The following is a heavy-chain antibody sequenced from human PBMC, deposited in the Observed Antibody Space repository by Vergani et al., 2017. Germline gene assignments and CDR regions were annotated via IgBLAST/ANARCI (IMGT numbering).Heavy chain of an antibody. Sequence: QVQLVQSGAEVKKPGASVKVSCKASGYTFTSYGISWVRQAPGQGLEWMGWSSAYNGNTNYAQKLQGRVTMTTDTSTSTAYMELRSLRSDETAVYYCARDPDIVVVPAAPYYYYYYGMDVWSQGTTVTVSS. CDR1: GYTFTSYG. CDR3: ARDPDIVVVPAAPYYYYYYGMDV. D-gene: IGHD2-2*01. V-gene: IGHV1-18*04. CDR2: SSAYNGNT. J-gene: IGHJ6*02.